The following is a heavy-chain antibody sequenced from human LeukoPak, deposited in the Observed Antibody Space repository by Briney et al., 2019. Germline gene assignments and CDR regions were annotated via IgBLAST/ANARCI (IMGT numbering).Heavy chain of an antibody. CDR2: IKQDGSEK. CDR3: ARVGDFWSGYFGPGWYFDL. CDR1: GFTFSSYW. V-gene: IGHV3-7*01. Sequence: GGSLRLSCAASGFTFSSYWMSWVRQAPGKGLEWVANIKQDGSEKYYVDSVKGRFTISRDSAKNSLYLQMNSLRAEDTAVYYCARVGDFWSGYFGPGWYFDLWGRGTLVTVSS. D-gene: IGHD3-3*01. J-gene: IGHJ2*01.